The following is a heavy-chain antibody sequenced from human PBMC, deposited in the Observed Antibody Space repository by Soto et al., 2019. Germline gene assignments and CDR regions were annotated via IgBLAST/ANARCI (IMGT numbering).Heavy chain of an antibody. V-gene: IGHV3-23*01. CDR3: AKGGRGYSYGCDY. J-gene: IGHJ4*02. CDR1: GSTFSSYA. Sequence: PGGSLRLSCAASGSTFSSYAMSWVRQAPGKGLEWVSAISGSGGSTYYADSVKGRFTISRDNSKNTLYLQMNSLRAEDTAVYYCAKGGRGYSYGCDYWGQGTLVTVSS. D-gene: IGHD5-18*01. CDR2: ISGSGGST.